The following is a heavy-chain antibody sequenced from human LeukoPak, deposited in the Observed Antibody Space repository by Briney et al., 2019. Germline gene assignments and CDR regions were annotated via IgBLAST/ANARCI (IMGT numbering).Heavy chain of an antibody. CDR2: INTDGTT. D-gene: IGHD6-13*01. J-gene: IGHJ4*02. CDR1: GFTFRTTW. Sequence: GGSLRLSCAASGFTFRTTWMHWVRQAPGKGLVWVSRINTDGTTTYADSVQGRFTISRDNSKNTLYLQMNSLRGEDTAVYYCAGGTAAAAWNYWGQGTLVTVSS. CDR3: AGGTAAAAWNY. V-gene: IGHV3-74*01.